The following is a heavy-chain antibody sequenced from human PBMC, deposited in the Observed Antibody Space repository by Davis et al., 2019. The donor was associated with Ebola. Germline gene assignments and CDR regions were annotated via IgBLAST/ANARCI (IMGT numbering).Heavy chain of an antibody. V-gene: IGHV5-51*01. D-gene: IGHD6-13*01. CDR1: GYSFTSYW. Sequence: GESLKISCKGSGYSFTSYWIGWVRQMPGKGLEWMGIIYPGDSDTRYSPSFQGQVTISADKSISTAYLQWSSLKASDTAMYYCARQEYSSSWYLYYGMDVWGQGTTVTVSS. CDR2: IYPGDSDT. CDR3: ARQEYSSSWYLYYGMDV. J-gene: IGHJ6*02.